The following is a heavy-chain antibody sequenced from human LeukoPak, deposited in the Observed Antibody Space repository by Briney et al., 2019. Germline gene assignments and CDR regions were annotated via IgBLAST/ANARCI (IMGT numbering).Heavy chain of an antibody. CDR1: GFTVSSNY. V-gene: IGHV3-53*01. Sequence: GGSLRLSCAASGFTVSSNYMSWVRQAPGKGLEWVSVIYGGGSTNYADSVKGRFTISRDNAKNSLYLQMNSLRAEDTALYHCARVPPSSWSDGYYYYYMDVWGKGTTVTVSS. J-gene: IGHJ6*03. CDR2: IYGGGST. D-gene: IGHD6-13*01. CDR3: ARVPPSSWSDGYYYYYMDV.